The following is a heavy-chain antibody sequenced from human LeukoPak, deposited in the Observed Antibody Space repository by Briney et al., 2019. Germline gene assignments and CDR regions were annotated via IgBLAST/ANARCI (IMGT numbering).Heavy chain of an antibody. Sequence: SETLSLTCTVSGDSISSYYWTWIRLPPGKGLEWIGYIYYSGNTNYNPSLKSRVTISLDTSRNQFSLKLSSVTAADTAVYYCARRARATTGGDYFDYWGQGTLVTVSS. V-gene: IGHV4-59*08. D-gene: IGHD1/OR15-1a*01. CDR3: ARRARATTGGDYFDY. J-gene: IGHJ4*02. CDR1: GDSISSYY. CDR2: IYYSGNT.